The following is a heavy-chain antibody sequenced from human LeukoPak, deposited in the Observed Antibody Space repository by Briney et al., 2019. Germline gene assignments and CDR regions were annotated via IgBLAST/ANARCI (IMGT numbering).Heavy chain of an antibody. CDR2: ISDNEGRT. CDR1: GFTFNYYA. CDR3: ARHDSFIPY. J-gene: IGHJ4*02. V-gene: IGHV3-23*01. D-gene: IGHD5-18*01. Sequence: TGGSLRLSCAASGFTFNYYAMSWVRQAPGKGLEWVSGISDNEGRTYYTDSVKGRFTIPRDKTKNTVYLQMHNLRADDTAVYFCARHDSFIPYWGQGTLVTVS.